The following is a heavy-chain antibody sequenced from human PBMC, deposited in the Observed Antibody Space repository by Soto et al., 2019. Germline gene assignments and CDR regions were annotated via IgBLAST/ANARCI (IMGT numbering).Heavy chain of an antibody. V-gene: IGHV4-34*01. CDR2: INHSGST. D-gene: IGHD3-10*01. J-gene: IGHJ4*02. CDR1: GGSFSGYY. Sequence: SEALSLTCAVYGGSFSGYYWSWIRQPPGKGLEWIGEINHSGSTNYNPSLKSRVTISVDTSKNQFSLKLSSVTAADTAVYYCATRLYGSGSYLVYWGQGTLVTVSS. CDR3: ATRLYGSGSYLVY.